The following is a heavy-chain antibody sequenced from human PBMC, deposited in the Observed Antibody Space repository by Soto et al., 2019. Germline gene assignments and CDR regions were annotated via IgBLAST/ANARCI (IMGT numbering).Heavy chain of an antibody. CDR3: ARVPTSIAAAGSPVDY. Sequence: GGSLRLSSAASGFTFSSYAMHWVRKAPGKGLEWVAVISYDGSNKYYADSVKGRFTISRDNSKNTLYLQMNSLRAEDTAVYYCARVPTSIAAAGSPVDYWGQGTLVTVSS. D-gene: IGHD6-13*01. J-gene: IGHJ4*02. V-gene: IGHV3-30-3*01. CDR2: ISYDGSNK. CDR1: GFTFSSYA.